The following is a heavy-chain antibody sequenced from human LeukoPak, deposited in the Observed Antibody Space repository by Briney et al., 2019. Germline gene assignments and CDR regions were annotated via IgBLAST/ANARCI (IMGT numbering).Heavy chain of an antibody. CDR3: ERRPAVDGPIDN. Sequence: SETLSLTCVVSGGSLHLSFWTWVRQPPGKGLEWIWRIYSSGTTDYSPSLKSRLTISIDTSKNQFSLRLASVTAADTAVYYCERRPAVDGPIDNWGQGILVAVSS. CDR2: IYSSGTT. CDR1: GGSLHLSF. D-gene: IGHD3/OR15-3a*01. V-gene: IGHV4-59*01. J-gene: IGHJ4*02.